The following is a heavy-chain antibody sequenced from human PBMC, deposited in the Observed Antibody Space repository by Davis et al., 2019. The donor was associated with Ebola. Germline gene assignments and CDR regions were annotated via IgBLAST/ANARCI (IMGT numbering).Heavy chain of an antibody. Sequence: GESLKISCAASGFTFSSYALSWVRRTPEKGLEWVAYISGSSRSAYYADSVRGRFTISRDNSKNTLHLQMNSLGAEDTAVYYCADVEAGPDYWGQGTLVTVSS. J-gene: IGHJ4*02. V-gene: IGHV3-23*01. CDR3: ADVEAGPDY. CDR1: GFTFSSYA. CDR2: ISGSSRSA. D-gene: IGHD6-19*01.